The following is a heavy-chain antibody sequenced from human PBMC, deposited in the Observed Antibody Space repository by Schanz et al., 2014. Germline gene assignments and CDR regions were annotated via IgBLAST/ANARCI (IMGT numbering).Heavy chain of an antibody. CDR3: ARVHHYDPSGWGYFDY. CDR1: GFTVSSNH. D-gene: IGHD3-22*01. CDR2: IYSGIGA. V-gene: IGHV3-66*01. Sequence: EVQLLESGGGLVQPGGSLRLSCAVSGFTVSSNHMRWIRQAPGKGLEWVSVIYSGIGAYYADSVKDRFTVSRDNSKNTVYLQMNRLRAEDTAVYYCARVHHYDPSGWGYFDYWGQGALVTVSS. J-gene: IGHJ4*02.